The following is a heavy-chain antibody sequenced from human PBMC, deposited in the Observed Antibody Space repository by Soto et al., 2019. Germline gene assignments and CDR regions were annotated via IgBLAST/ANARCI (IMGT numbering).Heavy chain of an antibody. CDR2: ISYDGSNK. Sequence: PGGSLRLSCAASGFTVSSYGMHWVRQAPGKGLEWVAVISYDGSNKYYADSVKGRFTISRDNSKNTLYLQMNSLRAEDTAVYYCAKDRYKYSSSYPNDYWGQGTLVTVSS. CDR3: AKDRYKYSSSYPNDY. V-gene: IGHV3-30*18. CDR1: GFTVSSYG. D-gene: IGHD6-6*01. J-gene: IGHJ4*02.